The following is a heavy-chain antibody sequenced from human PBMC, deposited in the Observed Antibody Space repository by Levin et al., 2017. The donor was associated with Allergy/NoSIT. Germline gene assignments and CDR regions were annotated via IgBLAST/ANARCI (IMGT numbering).Heavy chain of an antibody. CDR2: ISGSSSYS. CDR3: ARGGFPPQRPPTDYHGMDV. Sequence: PGGSLRLSCAASGFTFSEHYINWVRQAPGKGLEWVSYISGSSSYSDYADSVKGRFTISRDNANDSVFLQMNSLSAEDTAIYYCARGGFPPQRPPTDYHGMDVWGQGTTVTVSS. J-gene: IGHJ6*02. V-gene: IGHV3-11*05. CDR1: GFTFSEHY. D-gene: IGHD3-22*01.